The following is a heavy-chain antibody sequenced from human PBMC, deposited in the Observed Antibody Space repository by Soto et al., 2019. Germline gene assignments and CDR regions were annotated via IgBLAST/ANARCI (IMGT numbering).Heavy chain of an antibody. Sequence: EVQLLESGGGVVQPGGSLRLSCAVSGFTFSNYAVSWVRQAPGKGLEWVSAITGSADSTYYADSVKGRFTISRDNSKNTLDLKMSSLRAEDTALYYCAKGSGPYYYGSGTYYYYYMDVWGKGTTVTVSS. CDR1: GFTFSNYA. CDR3: AKGSGPYYYGSGTYYYYYMDV. J-gene: IGHJ6*03. D-gene: IGHD3-10*01. V-gene: IGHV3-23*01. CDR2: ITGSADST.